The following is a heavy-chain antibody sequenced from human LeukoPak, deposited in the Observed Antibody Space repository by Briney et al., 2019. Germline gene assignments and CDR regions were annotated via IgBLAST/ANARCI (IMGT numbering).Heavy chain of an antibody. CDR1: GYTFTSYG. CDR3: ARVAGYYDSSGYPDY. Sequence: ASVKVSCKASGYTFTSYGISWVRQAPGQGLEWMGWISAYNGNTNYAQKLQGRVTMATDTSTSTAYMELRSLRSDDTAVYYCARVAGYYDSSGYPDYWGQGTLVTVSS. D-gene: IGHD3-22*01. CDR2: ISAYNGNT. J-gene: IGHJ4*02. V-gene: IGHV1-18*01.